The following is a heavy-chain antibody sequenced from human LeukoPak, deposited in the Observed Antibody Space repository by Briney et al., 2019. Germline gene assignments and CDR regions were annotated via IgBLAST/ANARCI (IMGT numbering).Heavy chain of an antibody. V-gene: IGHV1-2*02. J-gene: IGHJ4*02. CDR1: GYTFTGYY. D-gene: IGHD3-3*01. CDR3: ARDGNNVYDFWSGYSPYYFDY. CDR2: INPNSGGT. Sequence: ASVKVSRKASGYTFTGYYMHWVRQAPGQGLEWMGWINPNSGGTNYAQKFQGRVTITADKSTGTAYMELSSLRSEDTAVYYCARDGNNVYDFWSGYSPYYFDYWGQGTLVTVSS.